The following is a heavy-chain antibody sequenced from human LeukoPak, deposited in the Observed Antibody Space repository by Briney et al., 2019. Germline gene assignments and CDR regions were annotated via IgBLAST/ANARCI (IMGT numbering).Heavy chain of an antibody. CDR2: IRSKSYGGTS. D-gene: IGHD3-10*01. CDR3: SRDFWRFGLDF. J-gene: IGHJ4*02. V-gene: IGHV3-49*03. CDR1: GFTFGVDG. Sequence: PGGSLRRSCIASGFTFGVDGMSWFRQAPGKGLEWVAFIRSKSYGGTSEYAASVRGRFTVSRDDSKSIAYLQMESLKTEGTAVYYCSRDFWRFGLDFWGQGTPVTVSS.